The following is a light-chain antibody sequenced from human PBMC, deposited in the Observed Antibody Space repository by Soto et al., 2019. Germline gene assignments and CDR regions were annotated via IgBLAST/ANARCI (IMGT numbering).Light chain of an antibody. J-gene: IGLJ1*01. V-gene: IGLV1-40*01. CDR1: SSNIGAGYD. CDR3: QSYDSSLGGLV. CDR2: GNS. Sequence: QSVLTQPPSVSGAPGQRVTISCTWSSSNIGAGYDVHWYQQFPGTAPKLLIYGNSNRPSGVPDRFSGSKSGTSASLAITGLQAEDEADYYCQSYDSSLGGLVFGTGTKVTVL.